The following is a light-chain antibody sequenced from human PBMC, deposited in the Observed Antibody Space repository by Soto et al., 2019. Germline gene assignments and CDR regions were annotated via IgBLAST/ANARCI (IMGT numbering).Light chain of an antibody. Sequence: EVVLTQSPGTLSLSPGERATLSCRASQSVSSSYLHGYQQKPGQAPRLLIYGASSRSTGIPDMFSGNGSGTDFTLTISSLEPEDSAVYYCQQCGRSLTFGPGTKVDI. V-gene: IGKV3-20*01. CDR1: QSVSSSY. J-gene: IGKJ3*01. CDR3: QQCGRSLT. CDR2: GAS.